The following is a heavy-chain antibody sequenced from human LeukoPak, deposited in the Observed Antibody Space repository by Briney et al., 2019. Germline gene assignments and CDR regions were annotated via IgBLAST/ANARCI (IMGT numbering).Heavy chain of an antibody. CDR2: IYYSGTT. CDR1: GGSISSYY. CDR3: ARHRYDSSGLYLCYFDY. D-gene: IGHD3-22*01. Sequence: SETLSLTCTVSGGSISSYYWGLIRQPPGKGLEWIGSIYYSGTTHYNPSLKSRVTLSVDTSKNQFSLKLSSVTAADTAVYHYARHRYDSSGLYLCYFDYWGQGSLVTVSS. J-gene: IGHJ4*02. V-gene: IGHV4-39*01.